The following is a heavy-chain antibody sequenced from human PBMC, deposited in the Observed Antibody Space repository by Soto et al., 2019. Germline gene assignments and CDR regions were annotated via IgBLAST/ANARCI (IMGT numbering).Heavy chain of an antibody. Sequence: QVQLVQSGAEVKKPGSSVKVSCKASGGTFSSDAISWVRQAPGQGLEWMGGIIPIFGTANYAQKFQGRVTITANESTSTAYMELSSLSSEDTAVYYCARDSGGTTVAFGMDVWGQGTTVTVSS. V-gene: IGHV1-69*01. CDR3: ARDSGGTTVAFGMDV. CDR2: IIPIFGTA. D-gene: IGHD4-17*01. CDR1: GGTFSSDA. J-gene: IGHJ6*02.